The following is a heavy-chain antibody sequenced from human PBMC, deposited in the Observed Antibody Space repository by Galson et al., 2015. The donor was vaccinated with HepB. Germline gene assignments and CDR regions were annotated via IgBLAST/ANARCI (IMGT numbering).Heavy chain of an antibody. J-gene: IGHJ4*02. CDR3: ARTHYYDSSGYDY. CDR2: INPNSGGT. Sequence: SVKVSCKASGYTFTGYYMHWVRQAPGQGLEWMGRINPNSGGTNYAQKFQGRVTMTRDTSISTAYMELSRLRSDDTAVYYCARTHYYDSSGYDYWGQGTLVTVSS. D-gene: IGHD3-22*01. V-gene: IGHV1-2*06. CDR1: GYTFTGYY.